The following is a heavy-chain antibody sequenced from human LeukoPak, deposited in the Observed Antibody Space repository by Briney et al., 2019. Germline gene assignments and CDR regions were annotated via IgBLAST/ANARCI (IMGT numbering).Heavy chain of an antibody. CDR2: TYASGSA. V-gene: IGHV4-61*02. CDR1: GGSISSGNYY. CDR3: ARGVGSSESNWFDP. J-gene: IGHJ5*02. D-gene: IGHD1-26*01. Sequence: PSETLSLTCSVSGGSISSGNYYWSWLRQPAGKGLEWIGRTYASGSATYNPSLKSRVTISVDKSKNQFSLKLNSVTAADTAVYYCARGVGSSESNWFDPWGQGTLATVS.